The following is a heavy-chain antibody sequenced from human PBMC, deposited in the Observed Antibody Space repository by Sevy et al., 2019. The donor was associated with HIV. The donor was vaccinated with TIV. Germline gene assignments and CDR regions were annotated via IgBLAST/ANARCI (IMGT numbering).Heavy chain of an antibody. CDR1: GGSITSLY. D-gene: IGHD6-25*01. J-gene: IGHJ1*01. CDR3: AGENAWGRGYS. CDR2: IYYNGHI. V-gene: IGHV4-59*08. Sequence: SETLSLTCTVSGGSITSLYWNWIRQPPGKRLEWIANIYYNGHINYNPSLKSRVSLSLDTSKNQFSLRPSCLTAADTAMYYCAGENAWGRGYSWGQGTLVTVSS.